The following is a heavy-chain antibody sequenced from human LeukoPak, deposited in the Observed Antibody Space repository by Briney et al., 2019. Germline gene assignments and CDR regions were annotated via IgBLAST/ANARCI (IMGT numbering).Heavy chain of an antibody. Sequence: GGSLRLSCAASGFTFSSYSMNWVRQAPGKGLEWVSSISSSYIYYADSVKGRFTISRDNAKNSLYLQMNSLRAEDTAVYYCARDHPFDYWGQGTQVTVSS. J-gene: IGHJ4*02. CDR2: ISSSYI. V-gene: IGHV3-21*01. CDR1: GFTFSSYS. CDR3: ARDHPFDY.